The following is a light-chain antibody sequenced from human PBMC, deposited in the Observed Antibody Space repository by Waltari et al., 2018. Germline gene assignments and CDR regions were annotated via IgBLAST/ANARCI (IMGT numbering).Light chain of an antibody. CDR2: DTP. J-gene: IGKJ1*01. CDR3: QQRSHWRT. CDR1: QRVSSY. Sequence: IMLTQSPATLSLSPGERATLSCRTSQRVSSYLAWFQQKPGQAPRLLIYDTPNRATGIPARFSGSGSGTDFTLTISSLEPEDSAVYYCQQRSHWRTFGQGTKVEIK. V-gene: IGKV3-11*01.